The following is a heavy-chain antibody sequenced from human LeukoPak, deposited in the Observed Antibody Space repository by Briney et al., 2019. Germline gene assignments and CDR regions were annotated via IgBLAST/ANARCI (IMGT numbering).Heavy chain of an antibody. J-gene: IGHJ5*01. V-gene: IGHV4-38-2*02. CDR3: VTDVLLCGGNICNFFDP. Sequence: PSETLSLTCSVSGHSITTGYFWAWIRQSPGKGLEWIASVSHSGTTYYNPPLKSRVTISLDTSRNQLSLKLSSVTAAGTAVYYCVTDVLLCGGNICNFFDPWGQGTLVTVSS. D-gene: IGHD2-15*01. CDR2: VSHSGTT. CDR1: GHSITTGYF.